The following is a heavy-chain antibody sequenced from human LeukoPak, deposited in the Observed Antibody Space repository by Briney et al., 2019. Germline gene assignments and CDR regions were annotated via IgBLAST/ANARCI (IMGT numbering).Heavy chain of an antibody. CDR2: ISSSSSTI. J-gene: IGHJ4*02. CDR1: GFTFSTYS. Sequence: GGSLRLSCAASGFTFSTYSMNWVRQAPGKGLEWVSYISSSSSTIYYADSVKGRFTISRDNAKNSLYLQMNSLRAEDTAVYYCARGAAAGPFDYWGQGTLVTVSS. D-gene: IGHD6-13*01. CDR3: ARGAAAGPFDY. V-gene: IGHV3-48*04.